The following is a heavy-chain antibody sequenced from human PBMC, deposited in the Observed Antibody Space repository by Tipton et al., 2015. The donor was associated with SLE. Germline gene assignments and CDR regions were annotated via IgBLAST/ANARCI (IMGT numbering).Heavy chain of an antibody. D-gene: IGHD2-15*01. CDR3: ARDGCSGGSCPGAFDI. Sequence: SLRLSCAASGFTFSSYSMNWVRQAPGKGLEWVSSISSSSSYIYYADSVKGRFTTSRDNAKNSLYLQMNSLRAEDTAVYYCARDGCSGGSCPGAFDIWGQGTMVTVSS. CDR2: ISSSSSYI. V-gene: IGHV3-21*03. CDR1: GFTFSSYS. J-gene: IGHJ3*02.